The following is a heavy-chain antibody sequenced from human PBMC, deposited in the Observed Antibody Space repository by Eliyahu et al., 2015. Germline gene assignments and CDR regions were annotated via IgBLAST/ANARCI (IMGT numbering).Heavy chain of an antibody. V-gene: IGHV3-30-3*01. J-gene: IGHJ4*02. CDR3: ARDKSQGGSYFAVDY. CDR1: GFXFSXYA. CDR2: ISYDGSNK. D-gene: IGHD1-26*01. Sequence: QVQLVESGGGVVQPGRSLRLSCAAXGFXFSXYAMHWVRQAPGKGLEWVAVISYDGSNKYFADSVKGRFTISRDKSKNTLYLQMNSLRAEDTAVYYCARDKSQGGSYFAVDYWGQGTLVTVSS.